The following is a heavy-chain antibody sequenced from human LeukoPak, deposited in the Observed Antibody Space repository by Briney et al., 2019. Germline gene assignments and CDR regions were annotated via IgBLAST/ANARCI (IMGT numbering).Heavy chain of an antibody. CDR3: ARDQEGFDY. Sequence: ASVKVSCKASGYTFTNNYLHWVRQAPGQGLEWMGMIYPRDGSTSYAQNFQGRVTVTRDTSTTTVHMELRGLRSEDTAVYYCARDQEGFDYWGQETVVTVSS. CDR1: GYTFTNNY. J-gene: IGHJ4*02. V-gene: IGHV1-46*01. CDR2: IYPRDGST.